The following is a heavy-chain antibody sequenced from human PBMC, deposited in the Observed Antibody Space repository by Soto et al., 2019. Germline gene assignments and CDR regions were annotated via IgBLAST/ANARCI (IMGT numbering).Heavy chain of an antibody. CDR3: ARSIAPVGTFDY. Sequence: GESLKISCKVSGYSFTSYWIGWVRQMPWKGLEWMGIIYPGDSDATYSASFQGQVIISGDKSISTAYLQWSSLRASDTAMYYCARSIAPVGTFDYWGQGTLVTVSS. CDR1: GYSFTSYW. J-gene: IGHJ4*02. CDR2: IYPGDSDA. V-gene: IGHV5-51*01. D-gene: IGHD6-13*01.